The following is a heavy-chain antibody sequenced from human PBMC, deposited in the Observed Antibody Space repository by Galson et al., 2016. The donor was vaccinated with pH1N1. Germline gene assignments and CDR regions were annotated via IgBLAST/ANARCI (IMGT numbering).Heavy chain of an antibody. J-gene: IGHJ4*02. Sequence: GKGLGWVANIKEDGSETYYVDSVRGRFTISRDNAKNSLYLQMNSLRDEDTALYYCARAIGSRSAYWGQGTLVTVSS. D-gene: IGHD3-16*02. CDR3: ARAIGSRSAY. CDR2: IKEDGSET. V-gene: IGHV3-7*01.